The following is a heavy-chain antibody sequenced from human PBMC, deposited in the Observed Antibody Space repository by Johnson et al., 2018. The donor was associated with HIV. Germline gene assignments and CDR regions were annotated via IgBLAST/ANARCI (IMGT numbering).Heavy chain of an antibody. J-gene: IGHJ3*02. CDR3: AKDSDYGSHLSAFDI. CDR1: GFTFSSYA. CDR2: ISGSGGST. V-gene: IGHV3-23*04. Sequence: VQLVESGGGVVQPGRSLRLSCAASGFTFSSYAMSWVRQAPGKGLEWVSAISGSGGSTYYADSVKGRFTISRDNSTNTLYLQMNSLRAEDTAVYYCAKDSDYGSHLSAFDIWGQGTMVTVSS. D-gene: IGHD4/OR15-4a*01.